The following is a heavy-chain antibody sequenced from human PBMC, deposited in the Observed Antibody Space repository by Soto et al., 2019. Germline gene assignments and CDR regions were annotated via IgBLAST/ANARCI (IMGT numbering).Heavy chain of an antibody. CDR3: TRDGL. J-gene: IGHJ4*02. CDR2: IKKDGSER. Sequence: EVQLVESGGGLVQPGGSLRLSCAGSGFTFSSYSMHWVRQAPRKGPEWVSNIKKDGSERHYVDSVKGRFTISRDNAKNSLYLQMNSLTAEDTAVYYCTRDGLWGQGTLFTVSS. V-gene: IGHV3-7*01. CDR1: GFTFSSYS.